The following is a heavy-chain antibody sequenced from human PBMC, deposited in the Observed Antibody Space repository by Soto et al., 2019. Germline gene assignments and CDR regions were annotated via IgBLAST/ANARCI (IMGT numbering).Heavy chain of an antibody. V-gene: IGHV4-39*01. CDR3: ARRVIAAAGTRGGTWFDP. CDR2: IYYSGST. CDR1: GGSISSSSYY. D-gene: IGHD6-13*01. J-gene: IGHJ5*02. Sequence: PSETLSLTCTVSGGSISSSSYYWGWIRQPPGKGLEWIGSIYYSGSTYYNPSLKSRVTISVDTSKNQFSLKLSSVTAADTAVYYCARRVIAAAGTRGGTWFDPWGQGTLVTVSS.